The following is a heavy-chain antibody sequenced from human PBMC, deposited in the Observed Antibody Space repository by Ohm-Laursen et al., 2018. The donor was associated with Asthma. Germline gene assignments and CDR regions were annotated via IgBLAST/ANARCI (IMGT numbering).Heavy chain of an antibody. Sequence: SETLSLTCTVSGDSISNFYWSLIRQPPGKGLEWLGYIFFRVNTDYNPSLKSRLTISADTSKNQFYLKLSSVTAADTAVYYCARGWGSSYGEYYFDFWGQGILVTVSS. CDR1: GDSISNFY. D-gene: IGHD5-18*01. CDR3: ARGWGSSYGEYYFDF. CDR2: IFFRVNT. J-gene: IGHJ4*02. V-gene: IGHV4-59*12.